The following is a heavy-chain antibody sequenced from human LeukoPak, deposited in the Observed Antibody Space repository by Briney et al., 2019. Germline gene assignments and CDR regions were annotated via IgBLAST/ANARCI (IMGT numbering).Heavy chain of an antibody. CDR2: ISGSGGST. J-gene: IGHJ4*02. CDR3: ARDRGRWLQSVDY. V-gene: IGHV3-23*01. CDR1: GFTFSSYA. Sequence: GGSLRLSCAASGFTFSSYAMSWVRQAPGKGLEWVSAISGSGGSTYYADSVKGRFTISRDNPKNTLYLQMNSLRAEDMAVYYCARDRGRWLQSVDYWGQGTLVTVSS. D-gene: IGHD5-24*01.